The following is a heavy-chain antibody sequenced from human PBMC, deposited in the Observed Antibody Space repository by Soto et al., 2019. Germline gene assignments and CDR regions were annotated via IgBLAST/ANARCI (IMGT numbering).Heavy chain of an antibody. CDR2: TYYRSKWHS. J-gene: IGHJ4*02. CDR3: ARSGPGGYIDY. D-gene: IGHD3-22*01. CDR1: GDIVSSKNAA. Sequence: TCAISGDIVSSKNAAWNWIRQSPTRGLEWLGRTYYRSKWHSGYAVSVRSRISISPDTSKNRFSLQLNSVTPDDTAVYYCARSGPGGYIDYWGRGTLVTVSS. V-gene: IGHV6-1*01.